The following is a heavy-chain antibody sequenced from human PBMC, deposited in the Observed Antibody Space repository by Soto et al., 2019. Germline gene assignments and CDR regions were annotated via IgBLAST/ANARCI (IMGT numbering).Heavy chain of an antibody. CDR2: INHSGST. CDR3: ARGARGSGLRYFDWFAY. D-gene: IGHD3-9*01. CDR1: GGSFSGYY. Sequence: PSETLSLTCAVYGGSFSGYYWSWIRQPPGKGLEWIGDINHSGSTNYNPSLKSRVTISVDTSKNQFSLKLSSVTAADTAVYYCARGARGSGLRYFDWFAYWGQGTLVTAPQ. J-gene: IGHJ5*01. V-gene: IGHV4-34*01.